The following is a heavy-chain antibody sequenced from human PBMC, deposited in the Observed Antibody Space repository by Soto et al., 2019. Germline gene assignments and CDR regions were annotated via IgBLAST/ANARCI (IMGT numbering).Heavy chain of an antibody. CDR2: IFPIFGTT. D-gene: IGHD6-19*01. CDR3: AMIEYSSGSDY. J-gene: IGHJ4*02. Sequence: QVQLVQSGAEVKKPGSSVKVSCKASGGTFSSYPITWVRQAPGQGLEWLGGIFPIFGTTNYAQRFEDRVTITADELTSTAYMELSSQRSEDTAVYYCAMIEYSSGSDYWGQGTLVTVSS. V-gene: IGHV1-69*01. CDR1: GGTFSSYP.